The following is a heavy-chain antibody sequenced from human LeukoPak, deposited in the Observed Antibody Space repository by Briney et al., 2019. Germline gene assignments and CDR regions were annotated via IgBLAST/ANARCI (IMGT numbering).Heavy chain of an antibody. CDR2: ISSSGSSI. CDR1: GFTFSNYE. D-gene: IGHD5-18*01. J-gene: IGHJ3*02. V-gene: IGHV3-48*03. CDR3: AREASGYSYGLDAFDI. Sequence: GGSLGLSCAASGFTFSNYEMNWVRQAPGKGLEWVSYISSSGSSIYYADSVKGRFTISRDNAKNSLYLQMNSLRAEDTAVYYCAREASGYSYGLDAFDIWGQGTMVTVSS.